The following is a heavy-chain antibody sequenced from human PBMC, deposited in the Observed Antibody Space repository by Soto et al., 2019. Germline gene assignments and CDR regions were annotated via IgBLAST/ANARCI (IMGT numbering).Heavy chain of an antibody. CDR1: GFTFSTYW. V-gene: IGHV3-74*01. Sequence: EAQMVESGGGLVQPGGSLRLSCAASGFTFSTYWIHWVRQAPGKGLVWVSRINGDGTSTSYADSVKGRFTISRDNAKNTLYVQMNSLRADGTAVYYCVRSFYDSSGSYGRFVYWGQGTLVTVS. CDR2: INGDGTST. J-gene: IGHJ4*02. D-gene: IGHD3-22*01. CDR3: VRSFYDSSGSYGRFVY.